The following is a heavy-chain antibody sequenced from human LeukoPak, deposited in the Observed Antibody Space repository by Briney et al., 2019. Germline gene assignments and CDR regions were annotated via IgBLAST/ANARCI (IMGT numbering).Heavy chain of an antibody. CDR1: GYTFTSYG. CDR3: ARTLIALDGDLGWFDP. V-gene: IGHV1-18*01. J-gene: IGHJ5*02. D-gene: IGHD4-17*01. CDR2: ISAYNGKT. Sequence: EASVKVSCTASGYTFTSYGISWVRQAPGPGLEWMGWISAYNGKTNYAQKLQGRVTMTTDTSTSTAYMELRSLRSDDTAVYYCARTLIALDGDLGWFDPWGQGTLVTVSS.